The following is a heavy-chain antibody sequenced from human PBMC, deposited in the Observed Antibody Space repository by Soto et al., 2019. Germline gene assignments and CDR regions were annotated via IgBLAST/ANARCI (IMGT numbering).Heavy chain of an antibody. CDR3: ARDSSGYFDYRWFDP. V-gene: IGHV3-48*02. CDR1: GFPFSSYS. D-gene: IGHD3-22*01. CDR2: ISSSSSAI. Sequence: GGSLRLSCAASGFPFSSYSMNWVRQAPGKGLEWVSYISSSSSAIYYADSVKGRFTISRDNAKNSLYLQMNSLRDEDTAVYYCARDSSGYFDYRWFDPWGQGTLVTVSS. J-gene: IGHJ5*02.